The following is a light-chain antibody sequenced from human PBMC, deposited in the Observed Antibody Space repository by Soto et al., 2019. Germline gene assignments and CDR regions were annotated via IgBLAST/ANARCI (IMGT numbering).Light chain of an antibody. J-gene: IGLJ1*01. CDR3: SFSTSSSTLYV. V-gene: IGLV2-14*01. Sequence: QSALTQPASVSGSPGQSITISCTGTSSDVGDYNYNSWYQQHPGKAPKLMIYEVSNRPSGVSNRFSGSKAGNTTSLTISGRRADEEADYYCSFSTSSSTLYVFGPGTKVSVL. CDR2: EVS. CDR1: SSDVGDYNY.